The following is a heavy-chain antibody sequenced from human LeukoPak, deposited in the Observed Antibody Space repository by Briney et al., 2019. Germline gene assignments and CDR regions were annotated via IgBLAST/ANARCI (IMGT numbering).Heavy chain of an antibody. D-gene: IGHD4-23*01. CDR3: ATDDYGGLDY. CDR2: LSSSSTYI. V-gene: IGHV3-21*01. CDR1: GFTFSNAW. J-gene: IGHJ4*02. Sequence: GGSLRLSCAASGFTFSNAWMNWVRQAPGKGLEWVSSLSSSSTYIYYADSVKGRFTISRDNAKNSLYLQMNSLRAEDTAVYYCATDDYGGLDYWGQGTLVTVSS.